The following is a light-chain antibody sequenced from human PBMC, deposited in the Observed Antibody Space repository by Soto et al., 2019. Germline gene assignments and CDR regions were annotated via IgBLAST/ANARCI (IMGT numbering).Light chain of an antibody. V-gene: IGLV1-40*01. CDR1: SSNIGAGYD. CDR2: GNT. Sequence: QSFLTQPPSVSGAPGQRVTISCTGSSSNIGAGYDVHWYQQLPGTAPKLLIYGNTNRPSGVPDRFSASTSGTSASLAVTGLQAEDEADYYCQSYDSSLITPVFGGGTKLTVL. J-gene: IGLJ2*01. CDR3: QSYDSSLITPV.